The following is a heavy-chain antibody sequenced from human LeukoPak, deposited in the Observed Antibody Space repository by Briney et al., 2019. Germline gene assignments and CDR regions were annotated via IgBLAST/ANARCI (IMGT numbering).Heavy chain of an antibody. J-gene: IGHJ4*02. Sequence: GGSLRLSCAASGFTFSSHDLNWVRQAPGKGLQWVSYISSSGGIIYDADSVQGRFTISRDNTKNSLYLQMNSLRVEDTAVYYCASRYGSGRKKAGQFDYWGQGTLVTVSS. CDR1: GFTFSSHD. D-gene: IGHD3-10*01. CDR2: ISSSGGII. CDR3: ASRYGSGRKKAGQFDY. V-gene: IGHV3-48*03.